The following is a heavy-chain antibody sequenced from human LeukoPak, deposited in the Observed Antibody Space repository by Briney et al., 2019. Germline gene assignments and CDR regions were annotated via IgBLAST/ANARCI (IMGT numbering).Heavy chain of an antibody. D-gene: IGHD2-2*01. J-gene: IGHJ6*03. CDR3: ARDGFPDIVVVPAAATDHYYYYYMDV. Sequence: GGSLRLSCAASGFTFSSYGMHWVRQAPGKGLEWVAFIRYDGSNKYYADSVKGRFTISRDNSKNTLYLHMNSLRAEDTAVYYCARDGFPDIVVVPAAATDHYYYYYMDVWGKGTTVTVSS. CDR1: GFTFSSYG. CDR2: IRYDGSNK. V-gene: IGHV3-30*02.